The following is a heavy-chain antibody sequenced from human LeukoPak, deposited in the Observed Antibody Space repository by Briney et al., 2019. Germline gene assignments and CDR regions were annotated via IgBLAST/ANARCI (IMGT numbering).Heavy chain of an antibody. D-gene: IGHD5-12*01. Sequence: GESLKISCKGSRYNFNNYWIGWVRQMPGKGLDWMGIIYPGDSDTRYSPSFQGQVTISADKSVSTAYLQWSSLKASDTAMYYCARGGDIARAPFDYWGQGTLVTVSS. CDR1: RYNFNNYW. J-gene: IGHJ4*02. CDR3: ARGGDIARAPFDY. V-gene: IGHV5-51*01. CDR2: IYPGDSDT.